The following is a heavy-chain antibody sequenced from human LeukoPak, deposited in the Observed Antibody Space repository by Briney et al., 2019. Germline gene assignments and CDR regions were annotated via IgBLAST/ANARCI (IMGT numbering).Heavy chain of an antibody. D-gene: IGHD4-17*01. CDR3: ARDKAYGDSEDY. J-gene: IGHJ4*02. Sequence: PGGSLSLSCAASGFTFNIYWMSWVRQAPGEGLEWVANINQDGSEKYCVDSVKGRFTISRDNAKNSLYLHMNSLRAEDTAVYYCARDKAYGDSEDYWGQGTLVTVSS. CDR1: GFTFNIYW. V-gene: IGHV3-7*05. CDR2: INQDGSEK.